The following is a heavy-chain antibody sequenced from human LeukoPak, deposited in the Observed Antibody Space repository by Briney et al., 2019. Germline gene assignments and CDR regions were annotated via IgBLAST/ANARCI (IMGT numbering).Heavy chain of an antibody. V-gene: IGHV1-69*05. CDR1: GGTFSSYA. CDR2: IIPILGTA. J-gene: IGHJ4*02. D-gene: IGHD3-22*01. CDR3: ARDYYDSSGYSAH. Sequence: SVKVSCKASGGTFSSYAISWVRQAPGQGLEWMGGIIPILGTANYAQKFRGRVTITTDESTSTAYMELSSLRSEDTAVYYCARDYYDSSGYSAHWGQGTLVTVSS.